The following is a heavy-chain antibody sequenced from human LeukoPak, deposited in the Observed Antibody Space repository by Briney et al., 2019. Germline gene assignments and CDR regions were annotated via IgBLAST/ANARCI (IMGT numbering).Heavy chain of an antibody. CDR3: TRVGYIDEGIDY. CDR1: GFPFSSYW. D-gene: IGHD5-24*01. J-gene: IGHJ4*02. Sequence: GGSLRLSCVASGFPFSSYWMTWVRQAPGKGLEWVANIKQDGSKKSYVDSVKGRFTISRDNAKNSLYLQMNSLRAEDTALYYCTRVGYIDEGIDYWGQGTLVTVSS. V-gene: IGHV3-7*04. CDR2: IKQDGSKK.